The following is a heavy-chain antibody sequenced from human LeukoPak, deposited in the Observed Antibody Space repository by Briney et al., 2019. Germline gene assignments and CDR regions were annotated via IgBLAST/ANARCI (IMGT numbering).Heavy chain of an antibody. Sequence: ASVKVSCKASGYTFTSYYMHWVRQAPGQGLEWMGIINPSGGSTSYAQKFQDRVTMTRDTSTSTVYMELSSLRSEDTAVYYCARARDYYGSGSLGFDPWGQGTLVTVSS. V-gene: IGHV1-46*01. J-gene: IGHJ5*02. D-gene: IGHD3-10*01. CDR3: ARARDYYGSGSLGFDP. CDR2: INPSGGST. CDR1: GYTFTSYY.